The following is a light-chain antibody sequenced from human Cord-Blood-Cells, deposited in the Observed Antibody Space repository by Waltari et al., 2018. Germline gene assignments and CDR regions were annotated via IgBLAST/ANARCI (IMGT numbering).Light chain of an antibody. V-gene: IGLV2-23*01. J-gene: IGLJ2*01. CDR2: EGS. Sequence: QSALTQPASVSGCPGQSITISCTGTSRDVGSYNLFSWYQQHPGKAPKLMIYEGSKRPSGVSNRFSGSKSGNTASLTISGLQAEDEADYYCCSYAGSSTVVFGGGTKLTVL. CDR3: CSYAGSSTVV. CDR1: SRDVGSYNL.